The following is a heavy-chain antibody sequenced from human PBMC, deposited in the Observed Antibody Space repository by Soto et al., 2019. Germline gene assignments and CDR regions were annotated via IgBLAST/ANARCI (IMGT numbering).Heavy chain of an antibody. D-gene: IGHD1-26*01. CDR2: TYYRSKWFL. CDR3: FRENYFSYHGMDV. J-gene: IGHJ6*02. Sequence: SQTLSLTCVISGASVSSNGACWNWIRQSPSRGLEWLGRTYYRSKWFLDYAASVQSRMTINPDTSRNHFSLQMNSLKTDDTAVYYCFRENYFSYHGMDVWGQGTTVTVSS. V-gene: IGHV6-1*01. CDR1: GASVSSNGAC.